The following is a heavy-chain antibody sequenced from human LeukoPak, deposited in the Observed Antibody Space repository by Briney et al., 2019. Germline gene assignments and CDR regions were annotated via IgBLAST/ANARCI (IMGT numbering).Heavy chain of an antibody. D-gene: IGHD6-13*01. V-gene: IGHV3-48*03. CDR1: GFTFSSYG. CDR2: ISSSGRTI. CDR3: ARRAIAEGFDY. Sequence: GGSLRLSCAASGFTFSSYGMNWVRQAPENRLEWVSYISSSGRTIYYADSVKGRFTISRDSAKNSLDLQMNSLRVEDTAVYYCARRAIAEGFDYWGQGILVTVSS. J-gene: IGHJ4*02.